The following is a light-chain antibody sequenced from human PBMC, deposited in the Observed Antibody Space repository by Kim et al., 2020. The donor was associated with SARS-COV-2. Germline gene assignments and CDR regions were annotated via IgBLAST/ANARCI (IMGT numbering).Light chain of an antibody. CDR1: QIVTTF. CDR2: DAS. J-gene: IGKJ4*01. V-gene: IGKV3-15*01. CDR3: QQYHKWPLT. Sequence: VSTGEGAPLSWRARQIVTTFLAWYQQKPGQAPSLVIYDASTRATDIPGRFSGSGSGAEFTLTISSLQSEDFALYYCQQYHKWPLTFGGGTKVDIK.